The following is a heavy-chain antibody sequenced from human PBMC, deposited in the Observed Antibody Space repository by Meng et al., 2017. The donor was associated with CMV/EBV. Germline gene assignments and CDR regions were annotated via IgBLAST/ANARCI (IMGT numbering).Heavy chain of an antibody. D-gene: IGHD4-17*01. J-gene: IGHJ4*02. CDR3: ARGLYGPDY. CDR1: GFTFSDYW. CDR2: INNDGGNT. Sequence: GESLKISCAASGFTFSDYWMHWVRQAPGKGLVWVSRINNDGGNTVYADSVKGRFTFSRDNAKNTPYLQMNSLRAEDTAVYYCARGLYGPDYWGQGTLVTVSS. V-gene: IGHV3-74*01.